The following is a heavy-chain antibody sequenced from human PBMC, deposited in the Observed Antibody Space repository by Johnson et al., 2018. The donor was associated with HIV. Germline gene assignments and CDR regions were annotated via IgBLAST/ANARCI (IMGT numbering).Heavy chain of an antibody. Sequence: LLVESGGGLVQPGRSLRLSCAASGFTFDDYAMHWVRQAPGKGLEWVSGISWNSGSIGYADSVKGRFTISRDNAKNSLYLQMNSLTAGDTAVYYCVREHRADESFDLWGQGTMVTVSS. J-gene: IGHJ3*01. CDR3: VREHRADESFDL. V-gene: IGHV3-9*01. CDR2: ISWNSGSI. D-gene: IGHD1-14*01. CDR1: GFTFDDYA.